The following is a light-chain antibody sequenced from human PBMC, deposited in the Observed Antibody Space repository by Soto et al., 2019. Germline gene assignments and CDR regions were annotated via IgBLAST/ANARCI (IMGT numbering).Light chain of an antibody. V-gene: IGKV1-5*01. J-gene: IGKJ1*01. CDR3: QKYGSYPWA. CDR2: DAS. CDR1: QSIAIW. Sequence: DIRLTQSPSTLSAAVGDRVTITCRASQSIAIWLAWYHQKPGKAPKALIYDASRLESGVPSRFSGSGSGTEFTLTISSLQPDDFATYYCQKYGSYPWAFSQGTKVDIK.